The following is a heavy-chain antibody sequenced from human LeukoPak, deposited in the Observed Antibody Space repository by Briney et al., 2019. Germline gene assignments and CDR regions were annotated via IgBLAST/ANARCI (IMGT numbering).Heavy chain of an antibody. D-gene: IGHD2-2*02. Sequence: ASVKVSCKASGYTFTSYGISWVRQAPGQGLEWMGWISAYNGDTNYAQKLQDRVTMTTDTSTSTAYMELSSLRSEDTAVYYCATSVVPAAIQLRGAFDIWGQGTMVTVSS. J-gene: IGHJ3*02. V-gene: IGHV1-18*01. CDR1: GYTFTSYG. CDR3: ATSVVPAAIQLRGAFDI. CDR2: ISAYNGDT.